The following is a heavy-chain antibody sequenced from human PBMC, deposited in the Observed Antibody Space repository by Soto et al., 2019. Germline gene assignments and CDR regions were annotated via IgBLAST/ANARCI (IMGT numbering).Heavy chain of an antibody. J-gene: IGHJ6*02. Sequence: ASVKVSCKASGYTFTGYYMHWVRQAPGQGLEWMGWTNPNSGGTNYAQKFQGWVTMTRDTSISTAYMELSRLRSDDTAVYYCARALKAIFGVVYYYGMDVWGQGTTVTVSS. CDR2: TNPNSGGT. D-gene: IGHD3-3*01. CDR1: GYTFTGYY. V-gene: IGHV1-2*04. CDR3: ARALKAIFGVVYYYGMDV.